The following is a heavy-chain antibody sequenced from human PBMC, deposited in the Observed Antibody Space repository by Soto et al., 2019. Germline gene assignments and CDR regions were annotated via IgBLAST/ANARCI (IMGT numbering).Heavy chain of an antibody. D-gene: IGHD5-12*01. J-gene: IGHJ6*02. Sequence: QVQLVQSGAEVKKPGSSVKVSCKASVGTFSSYAISWVRQAPGQGLEWMGGIIPIFGTANYAQKFQGRVTITADESTSTAYMELSSLRSEDTAVYYCARRGYSGYDDGDYYYYYGMDVWGQGTTVTVSS. CDR2: IIPIFGTA. V-gene: IGHV1-69*12. CDR1: VGTFSSYA. CDR3: ARRGYSGYDDGDYYYYYGMDV.